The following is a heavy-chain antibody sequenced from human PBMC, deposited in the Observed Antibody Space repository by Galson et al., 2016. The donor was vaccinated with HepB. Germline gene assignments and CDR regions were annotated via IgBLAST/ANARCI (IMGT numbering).Heavy chain of an antibody. Sequence: SLRLSCAASGFTFSNYAMSWVRQAPGKGLDWVAVTSYDGNKRFYTDSVKGRLTISRDDSKNTLYLQMNSLRAEDTAVYYCVRVETCTDGSCNSYFFDYWGRGTLVTVSS. J-gene: IGHJ4*02. D-gene: IGHD2-8*01. CDR2: TSYDGNKR. CDR3: VRVETCTDGSCNSYFFDY. V-gene: IGHV3-30*04. CDR1: GFTFSNYA.